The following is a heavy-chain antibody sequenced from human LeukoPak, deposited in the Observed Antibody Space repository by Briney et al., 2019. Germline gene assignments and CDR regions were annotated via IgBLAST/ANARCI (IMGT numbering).Heavy chain of an antibody. CDR1: GFTFSTYV. Sequence: PGGSLRLSCAASGFTFSTYVLSWVRQAPGKGLEWVSTITGHGGSTYYADSVKGRFTISRDNPKDTLYLQMNSLRAEDTAVYYCANLYGSGWYDGGPLPFDYWGQGTLVTVSS. CDR3: ANLYGSGWYDGGPLPFDY. J-gene: IGHJ4*02. V-gene: IGHV3-23*01. D-gene: IGHD6-19*01. CDR2: ITGHGGST.